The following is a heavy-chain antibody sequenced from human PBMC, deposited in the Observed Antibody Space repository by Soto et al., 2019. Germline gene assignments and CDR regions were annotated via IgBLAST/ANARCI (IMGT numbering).Heavy chain of an antibody. J-gene: IGHJ5*02. V-gene: IGHV3-30-3*01. Sequence: APGKGLEWVSVISYDGSNKYYADSVKGRFTISRDNSKNTLYLQMNSLRAEDTAVYYCARAGDLLGYCSSTSCPSNWFDPCGQGTLVTVSS. CDR2: ISYDGSNK. D-gene: IGHD2-2*01. CDR3: ARAGDLLGYCSSTSCPSNWFDP.